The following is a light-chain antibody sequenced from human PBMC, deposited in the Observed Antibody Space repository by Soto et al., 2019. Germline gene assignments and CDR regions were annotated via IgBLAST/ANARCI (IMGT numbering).Light chain of an antibody. CDR1: SSNIGAGYP. V-gene: IGLV1-40*01. J-gene: IGLJ3*02. Sequence: QSVLTQPPSVSGAPGQRVTISCTGSSSNIGAGYPVHWYQQLPGTAPKLLVAGNRPSGVPDRSSVSKSGASASLAITGLQAEDEADYYCQSYDSSLSRRWVFGGGTKVTVL. CDR3: QSYDSSLSRRWV. CDR2: G.